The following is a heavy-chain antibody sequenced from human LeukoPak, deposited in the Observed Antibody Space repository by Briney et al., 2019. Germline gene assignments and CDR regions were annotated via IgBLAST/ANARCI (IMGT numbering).Heavy chain of an antibody. CDR1: GYTFTTYS. CDR3: ASSVSGSSSDWFDP. V-gene: IGHV1-46*01. J-gene: IGHJ5*02. CDR2: INPSDGT. D-gene: IGHD6-6*01. Sequence: ASVKVSCKASGYTFTTYSMHWVRQAPGQGLEWMGIINPSDGTAYAQQFQGRVTMTRDTSTSTVYMKLSSLKSEDTAVYYCASSVSGSSSDWFDPWGQGTLVTVSS.